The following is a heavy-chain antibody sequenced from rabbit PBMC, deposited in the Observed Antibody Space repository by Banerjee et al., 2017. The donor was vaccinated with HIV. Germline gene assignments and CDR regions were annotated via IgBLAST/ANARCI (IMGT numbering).Heavy chain of an antibody. D-gene: IGHD1-1*01. CDR3: ARDSYTIFGGPMYFRL. CDR1: GFSFNSNYY. J-gene: IGHJ2*01. V-gene: IGHV1S40*01. Sequence: QSLEESGGDLVKPGASLTLTCAASGFSFNSNYYMCWVRQAPGKGLEWIACICTDSSDNTYYATWAQGRFTISKTSSTTVTLQMPSLTAADTATYFCARDSYTIFGGPMYFRLWGPGTLVTVS. CDR2: ICTDSSDNT.